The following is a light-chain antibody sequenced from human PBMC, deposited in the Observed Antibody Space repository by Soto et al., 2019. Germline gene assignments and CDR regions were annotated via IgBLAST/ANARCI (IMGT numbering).Light chain of an antibody. CDR2: DFT. CDR1: SADVSTSNF. J-gene: IGLJ1*01. Sequence: QSALTQPASVSGSPGQSITISCTGISADVSTSNFVSWYQHHPGRGPRLILYDFTHRPSGISDRFSGSKSGDTASLTISGLRAEDEADYYCASYTSGTTPYVFGTGTKVTVL. CDR3: ASYTSGTTPYV. V-gene: IGLV2-14*03.